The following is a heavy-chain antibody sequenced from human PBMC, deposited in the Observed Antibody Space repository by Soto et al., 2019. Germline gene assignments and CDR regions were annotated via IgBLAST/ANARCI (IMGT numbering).Heavy chain of an antibody. J-gene: IGHJ6*02. V-gene: IGHV1-18*01. CDR2: ISGYHGNT. CDR1: GYSFTTYG. D-gene: IGHD2-15*01. CDR3: ASLYCSGGTCYADYHNMDV. Sequence: QVQLVQSGAEVKKPGASLKVSCKASGYSFTTYGINWVRQAPGQGLEWMGWISGYHGNTDYAPKVHDRVNMTTDTSTRTVYMEQRGLRSDATARYDCASLYCSGGTCYADYHNMDVWGQGTTVTVSS.